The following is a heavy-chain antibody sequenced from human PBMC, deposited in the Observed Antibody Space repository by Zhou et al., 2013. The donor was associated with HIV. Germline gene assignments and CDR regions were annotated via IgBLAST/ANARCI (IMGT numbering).Heavy chain of an antibody. D-gene: IGHD6-6*01. Sequence: QVQLVQSGAEVKKPGASVKVSCKVYGYTLSEISIHWVRQAPGRGLEWMGWMNPRSGNTGYAQKFQGRVTVTRNTSINTAYMELSSLRSEDTAVYYCASDLLVEDAFDIWGQGTMVTVSS. CDR2: MNPRSGNT. J-gene: IGHJ3*02. CDR3: ASDLLVEDAFDI. V-gene: IGHV1-8*03. CDR1: GYTLSEIS.